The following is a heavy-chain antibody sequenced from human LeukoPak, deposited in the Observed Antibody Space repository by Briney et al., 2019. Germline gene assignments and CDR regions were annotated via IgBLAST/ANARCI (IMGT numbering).Heavy chain of an antibody. D-gene: IGHD2-15*01. V-gene: IGHV3-23*01. CDR1: GFTFSSHA. J-gene: IGHJ4*02. CDR3: AAAQYYFDY. Sequence: GGSLRLSCAASGFTFSSHAMSWVRQAPGKGLEWVSAIGDDVVSTYYAESVKGRFTISRDNSKNTLYLQMNSLRAEDTAVYYCAAAQYYFDYWGQGTLVTVSS. CDR2: IGDDVVST.